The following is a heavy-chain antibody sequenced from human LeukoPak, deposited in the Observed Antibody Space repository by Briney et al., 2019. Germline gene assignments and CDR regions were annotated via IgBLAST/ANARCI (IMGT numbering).Heavy chain of an antibody. CDR3: ARDSTTTVGWFDP. V-gene: IGHV4-30-2*01. D-gene: IGHD4-23*01. Sequence: SETLSLTCAVSGGSISSGGYSWSWIRQPPGKGLEWIGYIYHSGSTYYNPSLKSRVTISVDRSKNQFSLKLSPVTAADTAVYYCARDSTTTVGWFDPWGQGTLVTVSS. CDR1: GGSISSGGYS. J-gene: IGHJ5*02. CDR2: IYHSGST.